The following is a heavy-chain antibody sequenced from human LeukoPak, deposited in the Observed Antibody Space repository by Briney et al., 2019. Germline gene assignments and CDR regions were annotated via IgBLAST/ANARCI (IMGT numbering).Heavy chain of an antibody. CDR1: GFIFDDYG. Sequence: GGSLRLSCAASGFIFDDYGMSWVRQAPGKGLEWVSGINWNSVSTGYADSMKGRFTISRDNAKNSLYLQMISLRAEDTALYHCARVGVTNAFDIWGQGTMVTVSS. CDR2: INWNSVST. V-gene: IGHV3-20*01. D-gene: IGHD2-8*01. CDR3: ARVGVTNAFDI. J-gene: IGHJ3*02.